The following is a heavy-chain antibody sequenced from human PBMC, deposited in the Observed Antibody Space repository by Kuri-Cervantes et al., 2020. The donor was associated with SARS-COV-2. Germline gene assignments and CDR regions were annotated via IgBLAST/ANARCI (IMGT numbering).Heavy chain of an antibody. V-gene: IGHV1-46*01. CDR1: GYTFTSYY. Sequence: ASVKVSCKASGYTFTSYYMHWVRQAPGQGLEWMGIINPSGGSTSYAQKFQGRVTITRDMSTSTAYMELSSPRSEDTAVYYCAADPRDVVVPASRYYYGMDVWGQGTTVTVSS. CDR3: AADPRDVVVPASRYYYGMDV. J-gene: IGHJ6*02. D-gene: IGHD2-2*01. CDR2: INPSGGST.